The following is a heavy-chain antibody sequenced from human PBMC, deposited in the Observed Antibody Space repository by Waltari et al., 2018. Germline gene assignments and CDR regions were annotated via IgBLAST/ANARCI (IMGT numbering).Heavy chain of an antibody. Sequence: QMQLQESGPGLVKPSETLSLTCSVFGGSISTSAFHWGWIRQPPGAGLEWLGSIYYSGSTYYSPSLRSRGTISIDPSKNQFSLKMESLTAADTAVYYCARHNNGWHYDILTAYYNLWGQGTRVLVSS. CDR1: GGSISTSAFH. CDR3: ARHNNGWHYDILTAYYNL. J-gene: IGHJ4*02. D-gene: IGHD3-9*01. CDR2: IYYSGST. V-gene: IGHV4-39*01.